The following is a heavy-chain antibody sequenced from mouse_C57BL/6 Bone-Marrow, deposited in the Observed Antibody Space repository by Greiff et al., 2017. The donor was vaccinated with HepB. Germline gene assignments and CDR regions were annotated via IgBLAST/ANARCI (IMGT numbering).Heavy chain of an antibody. Sequence: QVQLQQSGAELVKPGASVKLSCKASGYTFTSYWMQWVKQRPGQGLEWIGEIDPSDSYTNYTQKFKGKATLTVDTSSSTAYMQLSSLTSEDSAVYYCARSLLQGDYWGQGTSVTVSS. D-gene: IGHD6-2*01. CDR1: GYTFTSYW. CDR2: IDPSDSYT. CDR3: ARSLLQGDY. J-gene: IGHJ4*01. V-gene: IGHV1-50*01.